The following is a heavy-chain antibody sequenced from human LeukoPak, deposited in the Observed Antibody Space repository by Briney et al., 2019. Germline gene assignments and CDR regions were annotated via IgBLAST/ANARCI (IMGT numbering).Heavy chain of an antibody. V-gene: IGHV3-30*04. CDR2: ISYDGSNK. CDR3: ARDHSSGWYYFDY. Sequence: GGSLRLSCAASGFTFSSYAMHWVRQAPGKELEWVAVISYDGSNKYYADSVKGRFTISRDNSKNTLYLQMNSLRAEDTAVYYCARDHSSGWYYFDYWGQGTLVTVSS. CDR1: GFTFSSYA. J-gene: IGHJ4*02. D-gene: IGHD6-19*01.